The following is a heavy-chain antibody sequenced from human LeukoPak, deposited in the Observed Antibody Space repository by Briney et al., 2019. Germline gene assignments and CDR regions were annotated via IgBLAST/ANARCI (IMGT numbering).Heavy chain of an antibody. J-gene: IGHJ1*01. Sequence: GGSLRLSCAVSGFIFSSYEMNWVRQAPGKGLEWVSYISSSGSTIYYADSVKGRFTISRDNAKNSLYLQMNSLRAEDTAVYYCARISHRGTTTNLWARGTVLTVSS. CDR2: ISSSGSTI. CDR3: ARISHRGTTTNL. V-gene: IGHV3-48*03. CDR1: GFIFSSYE. D-gene: IGHD1-7*01.